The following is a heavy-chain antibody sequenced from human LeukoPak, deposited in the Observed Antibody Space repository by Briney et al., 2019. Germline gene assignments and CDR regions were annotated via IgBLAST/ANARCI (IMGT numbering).Heavy chain of an antibody. D-gene: IGHD3-16*01. CDR3: ASQGFGNYFDS. J-gene: IGHJ4*02. V-gene: IGHV3-33*01. CDR1: GFTFSSYG. Sequence: VQPGRSLRLSCAASGFTFSSYGMPWVRQAPGKGLEWVAVIWYDGSNKYYADSVKGRFTISRDNSKNTLYLQMSSLRAEDTAVYYCASQGFGNYFDSWGQGTLVTVSS. CDR2: IWYDGSNK.